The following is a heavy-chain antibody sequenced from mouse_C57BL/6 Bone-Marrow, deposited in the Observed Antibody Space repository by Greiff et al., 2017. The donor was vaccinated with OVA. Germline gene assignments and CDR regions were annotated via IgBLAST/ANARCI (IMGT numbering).Heavy chain of an antibody. Sequence: QVQLQQPGAELVKPGASVKLSCKASGYTFTSYWMHWVKQRPGQGLEWIGMIHPNSGSTNYNEKFKSKATLTVDKSSSTAYMQLSSLTSEDSAVYYCARWNYEYDKGYYFDYWGQGTTLTVSS. CDR1: GYTFTSYW. CDR3: ARWNYEYDKGYYFDY. D-gene: IGHD2-4*01. V-gene: IGHV1-64*01. CDR2: IHPNSGST. J-gene: IGHJ2*01.